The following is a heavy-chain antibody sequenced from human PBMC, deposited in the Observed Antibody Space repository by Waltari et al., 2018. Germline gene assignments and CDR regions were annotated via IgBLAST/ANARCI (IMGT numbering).Heavy chain of an antibody. CDR2: INPGGDSA. D-gene: IGHD6-25*01. J-gene: IGHJ4*02. CDR1: GYSFSDYY. Sequence: QVQLVQSGAEVKRPGASVKVSCKASGYSFSDYYIHWVRQAPGQGLEWMGIINPGGDSANSTQKFQGRLTMTRDTSTRTVYMELSSPTSEDTAVYYCALAGYSSAQALDYWGQGTPVTVSS. CDR3: ALAGYSSAQALDY. V-gene: IGHV1-46*01.